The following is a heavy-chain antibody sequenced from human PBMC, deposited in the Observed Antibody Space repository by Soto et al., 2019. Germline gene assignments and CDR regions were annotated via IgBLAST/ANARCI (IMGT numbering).Heavy chain of an antibody. CDR1: GGSIIDTIYY. CDR2: IHYSGST. J-gene: IGHJ4*02. Sequence: PSETLSLTCTVSGGSIIDTIYYWGWIRQPPGKGLEWIGSIHYSGSTHYNPSLKSRVTISVDPSKSQFSLNLTSVTPADTSVYYCARRMRAVAAPLAYWGQGTVVTVS. CDR3: ARRMRAVAAPLAY. V-gene: IGHV4-39*01. D-gene: IGHD6-19*01.